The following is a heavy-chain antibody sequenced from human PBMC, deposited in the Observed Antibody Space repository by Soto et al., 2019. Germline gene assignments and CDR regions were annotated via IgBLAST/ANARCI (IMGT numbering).Heavy chain of an antibody. CDR3: ARQRLDYGDYYYYGMDV. J-gene: IGHJ6*02. CDR1: GDSVSSNSAA. Sequence: SQTLSLTCAISGDSVSSNSAACNWIRQSPSRGLEWLGRTYYRSKWYNDYAVSVKSRITINPDTSKNQFSLQLNSVTPEDTAVYYCARQRLDYGDYYYYGMDVWGQGTTVTVSS. CDR2: TYYRSKWYN. V-gene: IGHV6-1*01. D-gene: IGHD4-17*01.